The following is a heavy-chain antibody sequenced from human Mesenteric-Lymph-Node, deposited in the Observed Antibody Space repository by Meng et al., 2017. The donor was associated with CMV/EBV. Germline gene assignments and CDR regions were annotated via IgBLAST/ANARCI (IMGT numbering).Heavy chain of an antibody. CDR1: GFTFSSYA. J-gene: IGHJ6*02. CDR3: ARAVTNHYHYYGMDV. Sequence: GGSLRLSCAASGFTFSSYAMHWVRQAPGKGLEWVAVISYDGSNKYYADSVKGRFTISRDNSKNTLYLQMNSLRAEDTAVYYCARAVTNHYHYYGMDVWGQGTTVTVSS. CDR2: ISYDGSNK. V-gene: IGHV3-30-3*01. D-gene: IGHD4-11*01.